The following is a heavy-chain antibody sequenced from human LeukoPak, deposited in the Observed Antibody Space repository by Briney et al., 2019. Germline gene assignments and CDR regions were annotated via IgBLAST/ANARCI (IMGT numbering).Heavy chain of an antibody. CDR1: GFTFDDYA. J-gene: IGHJ4*02. CDR3: AKDLYPYYYGSGPHDY. D-gene: IGHD3-10*01. Sequence: PGGSLRLSCAASGFTFDDYAMHWVRQAPGKGLEWVSGISWNSGSIGYADSVKGRFTISRDNAKNSLYLQMNSLRAEDTALYYCAKDLYPYYYGSGPHDYWGQGTLVTVSS. V-gene: IGHV3-9*01. CDR2: ISWNSGSI.